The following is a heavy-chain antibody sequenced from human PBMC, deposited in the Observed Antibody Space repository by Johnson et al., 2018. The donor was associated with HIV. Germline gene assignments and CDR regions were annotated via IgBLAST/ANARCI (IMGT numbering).Heavy chain of an antibody. J-gene: IGHJ3*02. CDR2: ISGGST. V-gene: IGHV3-38-3*01. D-gene: IGHD5-18*01. CDR1: GFTVSSNE. Sequence: VQLVESRGVLVQPGGSLRLSCAASGFTVSSNEMSWVRQAPGKGLEWVSSISGGSTYYADSRKGRFTISRDNSKNTLHLQMNSLRAEDTAVYYCARGVRNSYGYLLGTFDIWGQGTMVTVSS. CDR3: ARGVRNSYGYLLGTFDI.